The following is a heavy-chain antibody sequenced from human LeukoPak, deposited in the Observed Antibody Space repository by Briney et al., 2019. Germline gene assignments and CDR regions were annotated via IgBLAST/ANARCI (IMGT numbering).Heavy chain of an antibody. D-gene: IGHD3-22*01. V-gene: IGHV4-39*01. CDR3: ASLSYYYDSSGYIDY. J-gene: IGHJ4*02. Sequence: SETLSLTCTVSGGSISSSSYYWGWIRQSPGKGLEWIGSIYYSGSTYYNPSLKSRVTISVDTSKNQFSLKLSSVTAADTAVYYCASLSYYYDSSGYIDYWGQGTLVTVSS. CDR2: IYYSGST. CDR1: GGSISSSSYY.